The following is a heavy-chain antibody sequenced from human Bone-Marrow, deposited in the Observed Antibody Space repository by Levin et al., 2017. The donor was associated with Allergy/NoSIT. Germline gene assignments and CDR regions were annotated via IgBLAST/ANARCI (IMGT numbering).Heavy chain of an antibody. Sequence: SETLSRTCTVSGGSISRSSHYWGWIRQSPGKGLEWIGSIYYSENTYYNPSLKSRVTISVDTSKNQFSLHLSSVTAADTAMYYCARHDPGTGTWGADGDYFDYWGQGTLVTVSS. V-gene: IGHV4-39*01. D-gene: IGHD1-1*01. CDR1: GGSISRSSHY. J-gene: IGHJ4*02. CDR2: IYYSENT. CDR3: ARHDPGTGTWGADGDYFDY.